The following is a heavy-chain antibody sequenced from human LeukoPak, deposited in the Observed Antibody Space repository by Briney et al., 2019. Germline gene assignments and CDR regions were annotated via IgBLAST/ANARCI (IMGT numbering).Heavy chain of an antibody. CDR1: GYTFTDYY. V-gene: IGHV1-2*02. Sequence: ASVKVSCKASGYTFTDYYIHWVRQAPGQGLEWMGWINPNSGGTNYAQKFQGRVTMTRDTSISTTYMQLSRLRSDDTAVYYCARDIKPLGAQDAFDIWGQGTMVTVSS. J-gene: IGHJ3*02. CDR2: INPNSGGT. CDR3: ARDIKPLGAQDAFDI. D-gene: IGHD1-26*01.